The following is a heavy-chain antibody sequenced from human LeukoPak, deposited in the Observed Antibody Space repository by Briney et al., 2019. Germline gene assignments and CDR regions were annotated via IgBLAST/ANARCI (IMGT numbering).Heavy chain of an antibody. CDR3: ARDAYGSGRPIED. J-gene: IGHJ4*02. CDR2: IYYSGST. Sequence: SETLSLTCAVSGGSISSGGYSWSWIRQPPGKGLEWIGYIYYSGSTYYNPSLKSRVTISVDTSKNQFSLKLSSVTAADTAVYYCARDAYGSGRPIEDWGQGTLVTVSS. V-gene: IGHV4-30-4*07. D-gene: IGHD3-10*01. CDR1: GGSISSGGYS.